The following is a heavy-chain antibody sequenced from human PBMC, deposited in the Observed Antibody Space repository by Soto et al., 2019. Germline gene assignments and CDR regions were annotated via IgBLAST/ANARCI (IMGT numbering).Heavy chain of an antibody. V-gene: IGHV3-74*01. Sequence: PGGSLRLSCVASGFTFTNYWMHWVRQAPGKGLVWVSYINSDGTNTNYADSVKGRFTISRDNAKNTLYLQMNSLRVEDTALYYCTRAGRYSYENWFDPWGKGTLVTVSS. CDR2: INSDGTNT. CDR3: TRAGRYSYENWFDP. CDR1: GFTFTNYW. J-gene: IGHJ5*02. D-gene: IGHD5-18*01.